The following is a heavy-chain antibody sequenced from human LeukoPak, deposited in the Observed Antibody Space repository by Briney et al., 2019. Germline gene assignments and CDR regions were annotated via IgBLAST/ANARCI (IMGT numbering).Heavy chain of an antibody. CDR1: GGTFSRYA. Sequence: GASVKVSCKASGGTFSRYAISWVRQAPGQGLEWMGWISAYNGNTNYAQKLQGRVTMTTDTSTSTAYMELRSLRSDDTAVYYCAREGEVWFGELSYFGYWGQGTLVTVSS. J-gene: IGHJ4*02. CDR2: ISAYNGNT. CDR3: AREGEVWFGELSYFGY. V-gene: IGHV1-18*01. D-gene: IGHD3-10*01.